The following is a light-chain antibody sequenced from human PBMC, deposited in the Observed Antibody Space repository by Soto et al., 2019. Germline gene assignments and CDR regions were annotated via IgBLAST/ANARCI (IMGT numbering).Light chain of an antibody. CDR1: KLGDKY. CDR2: EDR. CDR3: QAWDSSNYV. J-gene: IGLJ1*01. Sequence: SSELTQPPSVSVSPGQTASITCSGEKLGDKYACWYQQKPGQSPVVVNYEDRKRPSGIPERFSGSNSGNTATLTISGTQAMDEADYYCQAWDSSNYVFGTGTKLTVL. V-gene: IGLV3-1*01.